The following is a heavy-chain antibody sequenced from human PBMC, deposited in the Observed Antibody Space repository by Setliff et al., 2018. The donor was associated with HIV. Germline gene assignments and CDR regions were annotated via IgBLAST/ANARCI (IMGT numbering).Heavy chain of an antibody. Sequence: SETLSLTCTVSGGSISSGGYYWSWIRQHPGKGLEWIGSIYFSGSTYYNPSLKSRVTISVDTSKNQFSLKLRSVTAADTGIYYCARHRSYGDYDPNWFDPWGQGTLVTVSS. CDR1: GGSISSGGYY. CDR2: IYFSGST. V-gene: IGHV4-39*01. J-gene: IGHJ5*02. CDR3: ARHRSYGDYDPNWFDP. D-gene: IGHD4-17*01.